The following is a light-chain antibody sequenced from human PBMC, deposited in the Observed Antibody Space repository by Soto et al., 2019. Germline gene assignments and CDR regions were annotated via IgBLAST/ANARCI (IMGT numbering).Light chain of an antibody. CDR3: QQYNSYSPR. Sequence: DNQMSQSPSTLSASVKDRVTITCRASQSISSWLAWYQQKPGKAPKLLIYDASSLESGVPSRFSGSGSGTEFTLTISSLQPDDFATYYCQQYNSYSPRFGQGTKVDIK. CDR1: QSISSW. V-gene: IGKV1-5*01. J-gene: IGKJ1*01. CDR2: DAS.